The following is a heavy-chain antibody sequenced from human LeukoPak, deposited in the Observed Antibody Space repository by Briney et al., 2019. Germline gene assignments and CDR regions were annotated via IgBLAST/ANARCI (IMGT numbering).Heavy chain of an antibody. J-gene: IGHJ4*02. CDR2: IYHSGST. Sequence: SETLSLTCTVSGGSITNYYWSWIRQPPGKGLEWIGEIYHSGSTNYNPSLKSRVTISVDKSKNQFSLKLSSVTAADTAVYYCASSPQYYYDSSGYYGYWGQGTLVTVSS. V-gene: IGHV4-59*12. D-gene: IGHD3-22*01. CDR1: GGSITNYY. CDR3: ASSPQYYYDSSGYYGY.